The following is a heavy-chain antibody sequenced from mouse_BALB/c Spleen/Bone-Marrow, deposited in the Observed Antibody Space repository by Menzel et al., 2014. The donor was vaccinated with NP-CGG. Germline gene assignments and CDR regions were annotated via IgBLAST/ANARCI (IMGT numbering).Heavy chain of an antibody. CDR2: IYPGNSGT. V-gene: IGHV1-5*01. J-gene: IGHJ2*03. CDR1: GYSFTSYW. CDR3: TRSITTAVEFDY. D-gene: IGHD1-1*01. Sequence: VHVKQSGTVLARPGASVKMSCKTSGYSFTSYWMYWIKQRPGQGLEWIGAIYPGNSGTSYNRNFKGKAKLTAVTSASTAYMELSSLTNEDSAVYYCTRSITTAVEFDYWGQGTSLTVSS.